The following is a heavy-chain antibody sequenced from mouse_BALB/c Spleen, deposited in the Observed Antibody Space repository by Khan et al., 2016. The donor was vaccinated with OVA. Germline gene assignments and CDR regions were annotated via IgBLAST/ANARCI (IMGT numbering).Heavy chain of an antibody. Sequence: QVQLKQSGAELARPGASVKLSCKASGYTFSDFYINWVKQRTGQGLEWIGEIYPGRGNTYYNEKFKGKATLTADKSSSTAYMHFSSLTSEDSAVYCCARSGTGSFLDWGQGTLVTVSA. J-gene: IGHJ3*01. CDR1: GYTFSDFY. CDR2: IYPGRGNT. V-gene: IGHV1-77*01. D-gene: IGHD4-1*01. CDR3: ARSGTGSFLD.